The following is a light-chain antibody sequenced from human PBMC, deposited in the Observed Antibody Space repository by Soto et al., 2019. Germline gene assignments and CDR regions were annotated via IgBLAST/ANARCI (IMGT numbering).Light chain of an antibody. J-gene: IGKJ4*01. Sequence: ENVLTQSPGTLSLSPGARAPLSCRASQSVSSTYLAWYQHKPGQAPRLLISGASTGATGIPPRFRGSGSGTEFTLTVDTLQSEDIAIYYCQQYYHWPVTFGGGTKVDIK. CDR1: QSVSSTY. CDR2: GAS. V-gene: IGKV3-15*01. CDR3: QQYYHWPVT.